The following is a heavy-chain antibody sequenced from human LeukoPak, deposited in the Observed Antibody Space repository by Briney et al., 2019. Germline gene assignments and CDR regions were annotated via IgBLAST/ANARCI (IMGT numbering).Heavy chain of an antibody. J-gene: IGHJ4*02. CDR1: GFTFSSYG. Sequence: GGSLRLSRAASGFTFSSYGMHWVRQAPGKGLEWVAVISYDGSNKYYADSVKGRFTISRDNSKNTLYLQMNSLRAEDTAVYYCAKDHSGWEHYFDYWGQGTLVTVSS. D-gene: IGHD6-19*01. CDR2: ISYDGSNK. CDR3: AKDHSGWEHYFDY. V-gene: IGHV3-30*18.